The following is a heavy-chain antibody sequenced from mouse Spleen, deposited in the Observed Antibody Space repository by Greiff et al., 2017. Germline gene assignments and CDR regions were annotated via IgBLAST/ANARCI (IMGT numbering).Heavy chain of an antibody. J-gene: IGHJ2*01. Sequence: QVQLKQPGAELVKPGASVKLSCKASGYTFTSYWMHWVKQRPGQGLEWIGMIHPNSGSTNYNEKFKSKATLTVDKSSSTAYMQLSSLTSEDSAVYYCARDYYDGSYDYWGQGTTLTVSS. V-gene: IGHV1-64*01. D-gene: IGHD1-1*01. CDR2: IHPNSGST. CDR1: GYTFTSYW. CDR3: ARDYYDGSYDY.